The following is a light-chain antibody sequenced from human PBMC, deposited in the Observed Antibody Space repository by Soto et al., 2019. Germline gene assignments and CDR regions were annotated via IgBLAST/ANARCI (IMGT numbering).Light chain of an antibody. CDR3: XXYGRSPYT. CDR2: GAS. CDR1: QIVXXXX. J-gene: IGKJ2*01. Sequence: EIVLTQSPDTLSLSPGERATLSCRASQIVXXXXLAWYQQKPGQAPRLLIYGASSRPGGIPDKFSGSGSGXDXXXXXXXXXXXXFAVYYCXXYGRSPYTFAQGTKLEI. V-gene: IGKV3-20*01.